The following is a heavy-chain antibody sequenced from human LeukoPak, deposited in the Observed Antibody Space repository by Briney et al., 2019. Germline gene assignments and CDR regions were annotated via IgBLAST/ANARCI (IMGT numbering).Heavy chain of an antibody. CDR2: INPSGGST. CDR3: AVGDTAMVPFDY. D-gene: IGHD5-18*01. Sequence: ASVKVSCKASGYTFTSYYMHWVRQAPGQGLGWMGIINPSGGSTSYAQKFQGRVTMTRDTSTSTVYMELSSLRSEDTAVYYCAVGDTAMVPFDYWGQGTLVTVSS. CDR1: GYTFTSYY. V-gene: IGHV1-46*01. J-gene: IGHJ4*02.